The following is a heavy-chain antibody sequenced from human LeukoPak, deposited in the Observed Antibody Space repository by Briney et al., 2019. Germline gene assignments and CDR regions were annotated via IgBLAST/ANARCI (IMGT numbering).Heavy chain of an antibody. Sequence: GESLKISCKASGYTFTSYAMHWVRQAPGQRLEWMGWINAGNGNTKYSQKFQGRVTITRDTSASTAYMELSSLRSEDTAVYYCARDRRQLWLRGGYLVDPWGQGTLVTVSS. V-gene: IGHV1-3*01. J-gene: IGHJ5*02. CDR3: ARDRRQLWLRGGYLVDP. CDR2: INAGNGNT. CDR1: GYTFTSYA. D-gene: IGHD5-18*01.